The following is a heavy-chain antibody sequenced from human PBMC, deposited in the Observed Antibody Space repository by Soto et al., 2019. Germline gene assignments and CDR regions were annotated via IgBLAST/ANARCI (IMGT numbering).Heavy chain of an antibody. CDR2: ISGHNGAT. CDR1: GYTFTSSG. D-gene: IGHD5-12*01. V-gene: IGHV1-18*04. Sequence: QVQLVQSGPEVKKPEASVKVSCKTSGYTFTSSGISWVRQAPGQGPEWMGWISGHNGATNFARNFQDRVTLTIDSSTTTAYMGVRSLSFADTAIYYCARDQGGYGIFDDWGQGTLVTVSS. CDR3: ARDQGGYGIFDD. J-gene: IGHJ4*02.